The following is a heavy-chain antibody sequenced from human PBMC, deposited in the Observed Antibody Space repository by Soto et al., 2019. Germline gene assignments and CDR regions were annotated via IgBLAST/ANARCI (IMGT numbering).Heavy chain of an antibody. CDR2: IYYSGST. V-gene: IGHV4-31*03. J-gene: IGHJ4*02. Sequence: SETLSLTCTVSGGSISSGGYYWSWIRQHPGKGLEWIGYIYYSGSTYYNPSLKSRVTISVDTSKNQFSLKLSSVTAADTAVYYCAREVRGRLYYFDYWGKGTLVTVSS. D-gene: IGHD3-22*01. CDR3: AREVRGRLYYFDY. CDR1: GGSISSGGYY.